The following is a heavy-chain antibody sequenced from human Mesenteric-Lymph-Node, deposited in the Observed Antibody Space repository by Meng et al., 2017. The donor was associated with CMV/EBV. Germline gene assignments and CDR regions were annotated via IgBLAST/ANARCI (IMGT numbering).Heavy chain of an antibody. Sequence: SGYTFTGYYMHWVRQAPGQGLEWMGRINPNSGGTDYAQKFQGRVTMTRDTSTSTVYMELSSLRSEDTAVYYCARDIRISGWAYNWFDPWGQGTLVTVSS. CDR2: INPNSGGT. CDR1: GYTFTGYY. D-gene: IGHD6-19*01. V-gene: IGHV1-2*06. J-gene: IGHJ5*02. CDR3: ARDIRISGWAYNWFDP.